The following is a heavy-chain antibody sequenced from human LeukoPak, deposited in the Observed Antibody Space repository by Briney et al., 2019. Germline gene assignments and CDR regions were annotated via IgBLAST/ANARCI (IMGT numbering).Heavy chain of an antibody. CDR1: GGTFSSYT. D-gene: IGHD4-17*01. V-gene: IGHV1-69*02. Sequence: GASVKVSCKASGGTFSSYTISWVRQAPGQGLEWMGRIIPILGIANYAQKFQGRVTITADKSTSTAYMELSSLRSEDTAVYYCARGIGSTTVTTLEYYFDYWGQGTLVTVSS. CDR2: IIPILGIA. CDR3: ARGIGSTTVTTLEYYFDY. J-gene: IGHJ4*02.